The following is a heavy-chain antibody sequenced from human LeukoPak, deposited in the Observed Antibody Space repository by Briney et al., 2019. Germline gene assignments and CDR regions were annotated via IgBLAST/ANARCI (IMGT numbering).Heavy chain of an antibody. CDR2: INPNSGGT. Sequence: ASVKVSCKASGYTFTGYYMHWVRQAPGQGLEWMGWINPNSGGTNYAQKFQGWVTMTRDTSISTAYVELSRLRSDDTAVYYCARSTGTRNNWFDPWGQGTLVTVSS. CDR1: GYTFTGYY. J-gene: IGHJ5*02. D-gene: IGHD1-1*01. CDR3: ARSTGTRNNWFDP. V-gene: IGHV1-2*04.